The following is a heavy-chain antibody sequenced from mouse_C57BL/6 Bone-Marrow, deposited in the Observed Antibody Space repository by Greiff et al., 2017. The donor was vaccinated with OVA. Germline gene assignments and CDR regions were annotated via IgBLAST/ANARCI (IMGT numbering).Heavy chain of an antibody. D-gene: IGHD2-4*01. J-gene: IGHJ3*01. CDR3: ARWEGLHRFAY. V-gene: IGHV1-18*01. CDR1: GYTFTDYN. Sequence: VQLQQSGPELVKPGASVKIPCKASGYTFTDYNMDWVKQSHGQSLEWIGDINPNNGGTIYNQKFKGKATLTVDKSSSTAYMELRSLTSEDTAGYDGARWEGLHRFAYWGQGTLVTVSA. CDR2: INPNNGGT.